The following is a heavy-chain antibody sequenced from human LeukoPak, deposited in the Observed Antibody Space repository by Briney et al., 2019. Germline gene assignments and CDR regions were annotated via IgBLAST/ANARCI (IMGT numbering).Heavy chain of an antibody. CDR3: AKAVMKTHHAVDY. J-gene: IGHJ4*02. CDR2: ISGSGGST. D-gene: IGHD1-14*01. CDR1: GFTFSNYA. Sequence: PAGGSLRLSCAASGFTFSNYAMSWVRQAPGKGLEWVSAISGSGGSTYSADSVKGRFTISRDNSKNTVHLQMNSLRAEDTAVYYCAKAVMKTHHAVDYWSQGTLVTVSS. V-gene: IGHV3-23*01.